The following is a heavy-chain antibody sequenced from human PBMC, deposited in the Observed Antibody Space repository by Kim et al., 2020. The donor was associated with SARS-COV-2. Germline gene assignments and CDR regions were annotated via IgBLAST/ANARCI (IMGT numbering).Heavy chain of an antibody. CDR3: ARSPKMYSSSWYAFPHQNPYYYGMDV. CDR2: IIPILGMA. D-gene: IGHD6-13*01. CDR1: GGTFSSYT. Sequence: SVKVSCKASGGTFSSYTISWVRQAPGQGLEWMGRIIPILGMANYAQKFQGRVTITADKSTSTAYMELSSLRSEDTAVYYCARSPKMYSSSWYAFPHQNPYYYGMDVWGQGTTVTVSS. J-gene: IGHJ6*02. V-gene: IGHV1-69*02.